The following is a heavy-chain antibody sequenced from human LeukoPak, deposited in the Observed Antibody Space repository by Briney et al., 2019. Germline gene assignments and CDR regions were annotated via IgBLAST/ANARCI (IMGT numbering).Heavy chain of an antibody. CDR3: ARRGYGSGSRPYFDY. CDR1: GYTFTTYW. CDR2: IYPADSDT. V-gene: IGHV5-51*01. J-gene: IGHJ4*02. Sequence: GESLKISCKGSGYTFTTYWIGWVRQMPGKGLEWMGIIYPADSDTRYSPSFQGHVTISADRSNSTAYLQWSSLKASDTAMYYCARRGYGSGSRPYFDYWGQGTLVTVSS. D-gene: IGHD3-10*01.